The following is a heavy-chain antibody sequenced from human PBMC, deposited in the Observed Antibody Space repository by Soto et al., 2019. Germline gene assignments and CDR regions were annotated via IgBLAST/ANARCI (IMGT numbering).Heavy chain of an antibody. CDR1: GGSFSGYY. D-gene: IGHD1-26*01. J-gene: IGHJ4*02. Sequence: SETLSLTCAVYGGSFSGYYWSWIRQPPGKGLEWIGEINHSGSTNYNPSLKSRVTISVDTSKNQFSLKLSSVTAADTAVYYCARKRDGKGLDYWGQGTLVTVSS. CDR3: ARKRDGKGLDY. CDR2: INHSGST. V-gene: IGHV4-34*01.